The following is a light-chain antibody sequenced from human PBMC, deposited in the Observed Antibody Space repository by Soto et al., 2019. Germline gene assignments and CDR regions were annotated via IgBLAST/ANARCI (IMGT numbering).Light chain of an antibody. CDR2: EVN. J-gene: IGLJ2*01. V-gene: IGLV2-8*01. CDR3: SSYTTSTSFIL. CDR1: SGDIHDLDF. Sequence: QSALTQPPSASGSPGQSLAISCSGTSGDIHDLDFVSWYQHLPGKAPKLIIYEVNQRPSGVSDRFSGSRSGNTASLTVSGLQVDYEGVYYCSSYTTSTSFILFGGGTKLTVL.